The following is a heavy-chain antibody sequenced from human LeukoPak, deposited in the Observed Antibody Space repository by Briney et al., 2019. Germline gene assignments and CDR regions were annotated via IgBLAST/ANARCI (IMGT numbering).Heavy chain of an antibody. Sequence: SETLSLTCTVSGGSISSYYWSWLRQPPGKGLEWIVYIYYSGSTNYIPSLKSRVTISVHTSKNQFSLKLSSVTAADTAVYYCARDVLDSSGSYYSVDWGQGTLVTVSS. CDR2: IYYSGST. D-gene: IGHD3-10*01. CDR1: GGSISSYY. CDR3: ARDVLDSSGSYYSVD. V-gene: IGHV4-59*01. J-gene: IGHJ4*02.